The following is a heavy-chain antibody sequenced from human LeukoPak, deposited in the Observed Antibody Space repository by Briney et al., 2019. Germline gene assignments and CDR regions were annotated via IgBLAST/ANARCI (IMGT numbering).Heavy chain of an antibody. CDR3: ARDAYCSSTSCYAFGYYYGMDV. D-gene: IGHD2-2*01. Sequence: RAGGSLRLSCAASGFTFSDYYMSWIRQAPGKGLEWVSYISSSGSTMYYADSVKGRFTISRDNAKNSLYLQMNSLRAEDTAVYYCARDAYCSSTSCYAFGYYYGMDVWGQGTTVTVSS. J-gene: IGHJ6*02. CDR1: GFTFSDYY. CDR2: ISSSGSTM. V-gene: IGHV3-11*01.